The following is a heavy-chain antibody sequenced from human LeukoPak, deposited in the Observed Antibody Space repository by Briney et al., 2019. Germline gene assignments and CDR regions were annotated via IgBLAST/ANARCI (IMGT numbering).Heavy chain of an antibody. CDR2: IKQDGSEK. CDR3: AREGSDWNYYYYMDV. CDR1: RFTFSSYW. J-gene: IGHJ6*03. V-gene: IGHV3-7*01. Sequence: GGSLRLSCAACRFTFSSYWMSGLRQAPGKGLEWVANIKQDGSEKYYVDSVKGRFTISRDNAKNSLYLQMNSLRAEDTAVYYCAREGSDWNYYYYMDVWGKGTTVTISS. D-gene: IGHD6-19*01.